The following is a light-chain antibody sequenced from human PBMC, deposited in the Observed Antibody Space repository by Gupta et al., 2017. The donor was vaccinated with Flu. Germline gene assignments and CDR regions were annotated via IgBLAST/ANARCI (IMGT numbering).Light chain of an antibody. J-gene: IGKJ3*01. Sequence: DTQMTQSPSSLSASVGDRVTITCRASQSISSYLNWYQQKPGKAPKLLIYAASSLQSGVSSRFSGSGSGTDFTLTSSRRQPEDFATYYWQQSYSTHTFGPGTKVDIK. CDR2: AAS. CDR1: QSISSY. CDR3: QQSYSTHT. V-gene: IGKV1-39*01.